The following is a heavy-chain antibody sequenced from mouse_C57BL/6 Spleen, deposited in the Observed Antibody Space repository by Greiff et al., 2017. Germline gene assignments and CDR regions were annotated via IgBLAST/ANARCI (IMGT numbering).Heavy chain of an antibody. CDR1: GFTFSDYY. V-gene: IGHV5-12*01. CDR3: ARQGDGSSFDWYFDV. CDR2: ISNGGGST. Sequence: EVHLVESGGGLVQPGGSLKLSCAASGFTFSDYYMYWVRQTPEKRLEWVAYISNGGGSTYYPATVKGRFTISRDNAKNTLYLQMSRLKSEDTAMYYCARQGDGSSFDWYFDVWGTGTTVTVSS. D-gene: IGHD1-1*01. J-gene: IGHJ1*03.